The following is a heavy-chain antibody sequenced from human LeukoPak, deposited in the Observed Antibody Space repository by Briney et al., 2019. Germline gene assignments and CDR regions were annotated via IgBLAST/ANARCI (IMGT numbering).Heavy chain of an antibody. CDR3: ARGRAPRITMVREKSRYYYYYMDV. CDR1: GGSFSGYY. J-gene: IGHJ6*03. Sequence: PSETLSLTCAVYGGSFSGYYWSWIRQPPGKGLEWIGEINHSGSTNYNPSLKSRVTISVDTSKNQFSLKLSSVTAADTAVYYCARGRAPRITMVREKSRYYYYYMDVWGKGTTVTVSS. CDR2: INHSGST. D-gene: IGHD3-10*01. V-gene: IGHV4-34*01.